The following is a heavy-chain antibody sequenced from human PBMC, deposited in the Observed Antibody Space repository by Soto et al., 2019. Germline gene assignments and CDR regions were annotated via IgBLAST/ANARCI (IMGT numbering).Heavy chain of an antibody. J-gene: IGHJ6*02. CDR1: GFTFTSSA. Sequence: GASVKVSCKASGFTFTSSAVQWVRQARGQRLEWIGWIVVGSGNTNYAQKFQEGVTITRDMSTSTAYMELSSLRSEDTAVYYCAADPRFLEWFSPYYGMDVWGQGTTVTV. V-gene: IGHV1-58*01. D-gene: IGHD3-3*01. CDR3: AADPRFLEWFSPYYGMDV. CDR2: IVVGSGNT.